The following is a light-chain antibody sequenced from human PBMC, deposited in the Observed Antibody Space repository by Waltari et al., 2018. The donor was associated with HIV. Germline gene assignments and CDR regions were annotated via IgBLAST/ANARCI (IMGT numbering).Light chain of an antibody. CDR1: QNINSW. J-gene: IGKJ1*01. Sequence: DIQMTQSPSTLSASVGDRVTISCRASQNINSWLAWYQQKVGKAPKLLIYKASSLESGVPSRFSGSGSVTEFTLTITSLQSDDYATYFCQQYSTYSTFGQGTRVEIK. CDR2: KAS. V-gene: IGKV1-5*03. CDR3: QQYSTYST.